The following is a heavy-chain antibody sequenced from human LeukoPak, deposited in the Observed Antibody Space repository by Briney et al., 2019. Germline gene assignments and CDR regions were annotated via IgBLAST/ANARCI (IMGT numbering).Heavy chain of an antibody. CDR3: ARARYSSSSGDY. CDR2: ISGSGGST. Sequence: PGGSLRLSCAASGSTFSSYAMSWVRQAPGKGLEWVSAISGSGGSTYYADSVKGRFTVSRDNAKNSLYLQMNSLRAEDTAVYYCARARYSSSSGDYWGQGTLVAVSS. J-gene: IGHJ4*02. D-gene: IGHD6-6*01. CDR1: GSTFSSYA. V-gene: IGHV3-23*01.